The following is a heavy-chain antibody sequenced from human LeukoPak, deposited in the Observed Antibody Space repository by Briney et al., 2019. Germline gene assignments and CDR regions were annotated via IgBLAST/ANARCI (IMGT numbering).Heavy chain of an antibody. V-gene: IGHV4-59*08. Sequence: SETLSLTCTVSGGSISSYYWSWIRQPPGKGLEWIGYIYYSGSTNYNPSLKSRVTISVDTSKNQFSLKLSSVTAADTAVYYCARYDNAYFDYWGQGTLVTVSS. CDR1: GGSISSYY. D-gene: IGHD1-1*01. CDR2: IYYSGST. CDR3: ARYDNAYFDY. J-gene: IGHJ4*02.